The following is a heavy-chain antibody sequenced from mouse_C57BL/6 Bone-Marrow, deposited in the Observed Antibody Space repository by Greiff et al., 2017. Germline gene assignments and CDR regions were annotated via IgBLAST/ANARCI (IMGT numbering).Heavy chain of an antibody. D-gene: IGHD4-1*01. CDR3: ARSGVNWDVNYFDY. Sequence: QVQLQQPGTELVKPGASVKLSCTASGYTFTSYWMHWVKQRPGQGLEWIGIINPSNGGTNYNEKFKSKATLTVDKYSSTAYMQLSSLTSEDSAVXYCARSGVNWDVNYFDYWXQGTXXXVXX. CDR2: INPSNGGT. CDR1: GYTFTSYW. V-gene: IGHV1-53*01. J-gene: IGHJ2*01.